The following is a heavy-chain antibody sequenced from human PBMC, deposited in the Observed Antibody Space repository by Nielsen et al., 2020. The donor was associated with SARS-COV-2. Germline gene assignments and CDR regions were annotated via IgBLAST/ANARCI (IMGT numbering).Heavy chain of an antibody. CDR1: GFTFSDYY. CDR2: ISSSSSYT. CDR3: ARDLLYQWEPSAADY. Sequence: GESLKISCAASGFTFSDYYMSWIRQAPGKGLEWVSYISSSSSYTNYADSVKGRFTISRDNAKNSLYLQMNSLRAEDTAVYYCARDLLYQWEPSAADYWGQGTLVTVSS. V-gene: IGHV3-11*05. J-gene: IGHJ4*02. D-gene: IGHD1-26*01.